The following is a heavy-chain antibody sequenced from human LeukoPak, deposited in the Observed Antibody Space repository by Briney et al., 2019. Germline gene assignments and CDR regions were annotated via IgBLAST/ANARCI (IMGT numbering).Heavy chain of an antibody. D-gene: IGHD3-3*01. V-gene: IGHV1-46*01. CDR1: GYTFTGYY. CDR2: INPSGGST. CDR3: ARDRPYYDFWSGSRGYFDY. Sequence: ASVKVSCKASGYTFTGYYMHWVRQAPGQGLEWMGIINPSGGSTSYAQKFQGRVTMTRDTSTSTVYMELSSLRSEDTAVYYCARDRPYYDFWSGSRGYFDYWGQGTLVTVSS. J-gene: IGHJ4*02.